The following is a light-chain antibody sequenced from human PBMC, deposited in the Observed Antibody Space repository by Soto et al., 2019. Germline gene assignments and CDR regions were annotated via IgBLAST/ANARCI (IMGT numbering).Light chain of an antibody. CDR1: QSISSW. Sequence: DIQMTKSPSTLSASVGDRVTITCRASQSISSWLAWYQQKPGKAPKLLIYDASSLESGVPSRFGGSGSGTEFTLTISSLQPDEFATSYCQQYNSYSPTWTFGQGTKVEI. CDR3: QQYNSYSPTWT. J-gene: IGKJ1*01. CDR2: DAS. V-gene: IGKV1-5*01.